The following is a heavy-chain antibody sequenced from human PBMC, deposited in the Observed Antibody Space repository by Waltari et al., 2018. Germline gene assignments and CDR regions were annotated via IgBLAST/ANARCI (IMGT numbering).Heavy chain of an antibody. V-gene: IGHV4-38-2*01. CDR2: IYHSGST. J-gene: IGHJ3*02. CDR1: GYSISSGYY. D-gene: IGHD1-26*01. CDR3: ATPGVGAHHDAFDI. Sequence: QVQLQESGPGLVKPSETLSLTCAVSGYSISSGYYWGWIRQPPGKGLEWIGSIYHSGSTYYNPPLKSRVTISVDTSKNQFSLKLSSVTAADTAVYYCATPGVGAHHDAFDIWGQGTMVTVSS.